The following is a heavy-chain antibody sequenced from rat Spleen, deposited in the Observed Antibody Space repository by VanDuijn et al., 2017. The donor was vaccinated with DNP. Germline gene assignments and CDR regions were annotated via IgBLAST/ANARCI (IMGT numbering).Heavy chain of an antibody. CDR1: GYSITSNY. CDR2: ISYSGTP. V-gene: IGHV3-1*01. J-gene: IGHJ2*01. D-gene: IGHD4-1*01. Sequence: EVQLQESGPGLVKPSQSLSLTCSVTGYSITSNYWGWIRKFPGNKMEWIGQISYSGTPRYKPSLKSRIPITRDTSKNQFFLQLNSVTNEDTATYYCERHGGGPDYWGQGVMVTVSA. CDR3: ERHGGGPDY.